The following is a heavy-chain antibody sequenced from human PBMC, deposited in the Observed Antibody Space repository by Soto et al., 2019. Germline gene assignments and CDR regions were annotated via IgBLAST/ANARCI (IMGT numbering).Heavy chain of an antibody. V-gene: IGHV3-23*01. CDR3: AKRFGSGYYSAFDV. J-gene: IGHJ3*01. CDR2: ISGTADDT. Sequence: GGSLRLSCTASGLTFSAYAMSWVRQAPGKGLEWVSTISGTADDTYYAGSVKGRFIISRDNSKNTLFLQMNSLRAEDTALYHCAKRFGSGYYSAFDVWGQGTMVTVSS. CDR1: GLTFSAYA. D-gene: IGHD3-22*01.